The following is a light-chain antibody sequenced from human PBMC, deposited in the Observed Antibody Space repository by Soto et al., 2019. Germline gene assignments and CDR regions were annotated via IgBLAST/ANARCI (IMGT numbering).Light chain of an antibody. CDR3: QQYNNWPPWT. CDR2: GAS. Sequence: EIVMTQSTATLSVSPGARATLSCRASQSVSSNLAWYQQKPGQAPRLLIYGASTRATGIPARFSGSGSGTEFTLTISSLQSEDFAVYYCQQYNNWPPWTFGQGTKVDIK. V-gene: IGKV3-15*01. J-gene: IGKJ1*01. CDR1: QSVSSN.